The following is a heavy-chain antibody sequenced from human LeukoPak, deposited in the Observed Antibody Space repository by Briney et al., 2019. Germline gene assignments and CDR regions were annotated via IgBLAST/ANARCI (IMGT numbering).Heavy chain of an antibody. D-gene: IGHD3-3*01. V-gene: IGHV1-2*02. Sequence: GASVKVSCKASGYTFTGYYMHWVRQAPGQGLEWMGWINPNSGGTNYAQKFQGRVTMTRDTSISTAYMELSRLRSDDTAEYYCAREWRSGVTIFGVVPYYGMDVWGQGTTVTVSS. CDR2: INPNSGGT. CDR1: GYTFTGYY. J-gene: IGHJ6*02. CDR3: AREWRSGVTIFGVVPYYGMDV.